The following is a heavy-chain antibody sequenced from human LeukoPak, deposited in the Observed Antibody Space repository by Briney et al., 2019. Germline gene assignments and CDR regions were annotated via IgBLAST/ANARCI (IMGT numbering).Heavy chain of an antibody. CDR3: ARASYSYDISGWVPFDY. CDR1: GGSFSGYY. J-gene: IGHJ4*02. Sequence: SETLSLTCAVYGGSFSGYYWSWIRQPPGKGLEWIGEINHSGSTNYNPSLKSRVTISVETSKNQFSLKLSSVTAADTAVYYCARASYSYDISGWVPFDYWGQGTLVTVSS. V-gene: IGHV4-34*01. D-gene: IGHD3-22*01. CDR2: INHSGST.